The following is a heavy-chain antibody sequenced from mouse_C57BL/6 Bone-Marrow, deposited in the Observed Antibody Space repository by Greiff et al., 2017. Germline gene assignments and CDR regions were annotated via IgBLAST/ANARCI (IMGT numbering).Heavy chain of an antibody. V-gene: IGHV7-1*01. Sequence: EVQVVESGGGLVQSGRSLRLSCATSGFTFSDFYMEWVRQAPGKGLEWIAASRNKANDYTTEYSASVKGRFIVSRDTSQSILYLQMNALRAEDTAIYYCARDAGDYDGYAMDYWGQGTSVTVSS. CDR3: ARDAGDYDGYAMDY. J-gene: IGHJ4*01. CDR2: SRNKANDYTT. D-gene: IGHD2-4*01. CDR1: GFTFSDFY.